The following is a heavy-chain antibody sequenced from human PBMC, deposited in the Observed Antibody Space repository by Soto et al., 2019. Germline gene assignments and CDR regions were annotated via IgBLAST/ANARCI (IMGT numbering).Heavy chain of an antibody. CDR3: IVRYPYYFDY. CDR1: GFTFSNAW. D-gene: IGHD2-21*01. J-gene: IGHJ4*02. Sequence: EVQLVESGGGLVKPGGSLRLSCAASGFTFSNAWMNWVRQAPGKGLEWVGRIKSKTDGGTTDYDAPVKGRFTISRDDSKNTLYLQMNSLKTEETAVYYCIVRYPYYFDYWGQGTRVTGSS. CDR2: IKSKTDGGTT. V-gene: IGHV3-15*07.